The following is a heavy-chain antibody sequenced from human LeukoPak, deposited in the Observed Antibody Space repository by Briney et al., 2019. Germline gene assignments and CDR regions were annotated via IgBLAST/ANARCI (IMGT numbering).Heavy chain of an antibody. V-gene: IGHV4-34*01. CDR3: ARTTHLFDY. J-gene: IGHJ4*02. Sequence: PSETLSLTCAVYGVTFSGYYWSWIRQPPGKGLEWIGEINHSGSTNYNPSLKSRVTISVDTSKNQFSLKLSSVTAADTAVYYCARTTHLFDYWGQGTLVTVSS. CDR2: INHSGST. D-gene: IGHD2-15*01. CDR1: GVTFSGYY.